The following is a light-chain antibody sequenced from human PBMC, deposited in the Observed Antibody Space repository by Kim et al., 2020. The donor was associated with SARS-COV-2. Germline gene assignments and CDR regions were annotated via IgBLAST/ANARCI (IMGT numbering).Light chain of an antibody. CDR1: QDIGTF. CDR2: DVS. V-gene: IGKV1-33*01. CDR3: QQYYILPFT. J-gene: IGKJ4*01. Sequence: SASLGDRVTITCQASQDIGTFLNWYQQKPGKAHKLLIYDVSNLETGVPTRFSGSNSGTDFSVTISSLQPEDIATYFCQQYYILPFTFGGGTKLEI.